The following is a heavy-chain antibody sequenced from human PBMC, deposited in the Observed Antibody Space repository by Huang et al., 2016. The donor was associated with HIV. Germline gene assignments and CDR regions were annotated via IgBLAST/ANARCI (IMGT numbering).Heavy chain of an antibody. V-gene: IGHV5-51*01. D-gene: IGHD5-12*01. J-gene: IGHJ6*03. CDR2: IYPGDSDI. CDR3: ARLEMAAIIHAPYYMDV. CDR1: GYRFDKYW. Sequence: GESLKISCKGSGYRFDKYWIAWVRQMPGKGLEWIGIIYPGDSDIKYIPSFQGQVTISADKSIGMTFLQWRSLTASDTATYYCARLEMAAIIHAPYYMDVWGKGTSVTVSS.